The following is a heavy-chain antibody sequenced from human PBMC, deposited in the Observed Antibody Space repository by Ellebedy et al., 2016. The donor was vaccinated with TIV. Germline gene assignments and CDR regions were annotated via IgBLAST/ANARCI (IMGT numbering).Heavy chain of an antibody. Sequence: SETLSLXXAVYGGSFSGYYWSWIRQPPGKGLEWIGEINHSGSTNYNPSLKSRVTISVDTSKNQFSLKLSSVTAADTAVYYCARVRRYSGYDFLDYWGQGTLVTVSS. CDR3: ARVRRYSGYDFLDY. D-gene: IGHD5-12*01. CDR2: INHSGST. V-gene: IGHV4-34*01. J-gene: IGHJ4*02. CDR1: GGSFSGYY.